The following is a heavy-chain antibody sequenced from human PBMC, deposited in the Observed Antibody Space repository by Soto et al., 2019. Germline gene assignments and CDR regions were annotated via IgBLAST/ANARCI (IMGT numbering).Heavy chain of an antibody. CDR2: ISYDGSNK. Sequence: QVQLVESGGGVVQPGRSLRLSCAASGFTFSSYGMHWVRQAPGKGLEWVAVISYDGSNKYYADSVKGRFTISRDNSKNTRYLKMNSLRAEDTAGYYCAKDCLGWGVVAATTYYYYGMDVWGQGTTVTVSS. V-gene: IGHV3-30*18. J-gene: IGHJ6*02. CDR1: GFTFSSYG. CDR3: AKDCLGWGVVAATTYYYYGMDV. D-gene: IGHD2-15*01.